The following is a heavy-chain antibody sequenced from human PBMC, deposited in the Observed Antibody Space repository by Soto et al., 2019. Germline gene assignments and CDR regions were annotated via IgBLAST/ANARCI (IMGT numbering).Heavy chain of an antibody. V-gene: IGHV3-53*04. CDR1: GFTVTSNY. J-gene: IGHJ6*02. CDR3: ARSILWWSDLDV. CDR2: IYSGGST. D-gene: IGHD2-21*01. Sequence: EVQLVESGGGLVQPGGSLRLSCAASGFTVTSNYMSWVRQAPGKWLEWVSIIYSGGSTYYADSVNGRFTISRHNSNNPLYLQMSSLRAEDTAVYYCARSILWWSDLDVWGQGTTVTVSS.